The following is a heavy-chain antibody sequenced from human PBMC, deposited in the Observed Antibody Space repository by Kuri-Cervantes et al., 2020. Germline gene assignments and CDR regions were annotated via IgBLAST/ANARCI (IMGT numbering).Heavy chain of an antibody. CDR3: ARRGSYNFDF. D-gene: IGHD3-16*01. CDR1: GYSFTSYW. Sequence: GGSLRLSCKGSGYSFTSYWIGWVSQMPGKGLEWMGIIYPGDSDTRYSPSFQDQVTISADKSINTAYLQWSSLKASDTAIYFCARRGSYNFDFWGQGTLVTVSS. J-gene: IGHJ4*02. V-gene: IGHV5-51*01. CDR2: IYPGDSDT.